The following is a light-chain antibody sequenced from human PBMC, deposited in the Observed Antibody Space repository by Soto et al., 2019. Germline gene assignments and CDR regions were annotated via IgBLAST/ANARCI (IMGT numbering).Light chain of an antibody. CDR2: DAS. V-gene: IGKV1-33*01. Sequence: DIQMTQSPSSLSASVGDRVTITCQASQDISNYLNWYQQKPGKAPKLLIYDASNLETGVPSRFSGSGSGTDFTFTISSLQPEDIATYYCLLDFSYFWAFGQGTKVDIK. CDR3: LLDFSYFWA. J-gene: IGKJ1*01. CDR1: QDISNY.